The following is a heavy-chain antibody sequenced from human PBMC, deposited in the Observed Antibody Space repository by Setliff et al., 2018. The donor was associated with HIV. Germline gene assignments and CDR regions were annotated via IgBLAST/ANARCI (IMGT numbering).Heavy chain of an antibody. CDR1: GYSFTNYW. CDR2: IFPGDSDT. J-gene: IGHJ4*02. CDR3: ARQVNWGSNDDY. Sequence: GESLKISCQASGYSFTNYWIGWVRQMPGKGLEWMGIIFPGDSDTRYSPSFQGQVIISADKSISTAYLHLSSLKASDTAMYYCARQVNWGSNDDYWGQGTLVTVSS. D-gene: IGHD7-27*01. V-gene: IGHV5-51*01.